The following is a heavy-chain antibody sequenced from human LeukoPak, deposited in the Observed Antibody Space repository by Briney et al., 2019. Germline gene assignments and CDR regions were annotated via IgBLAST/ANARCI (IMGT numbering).Heavy chain of an antibody. CDR2: ISGSGGST. CDR1: GFTFSSYA. Sequence: GGSLRLSCAASGFTFSSYAMSWVRQAPGKGLEWVSAISGSGGSTYYAGSVKGRFTISRDNSNNTLYLQMNSLRAEDTAVYYCARAGSGSNYYYGLDVWGQGTTVTVSS. CDR3: ARAGSGSNYYYGLDV. V-gene: IGHV3-23*01. D-gene: IGHD3-10*01. J-gene: IGHJ6*02.